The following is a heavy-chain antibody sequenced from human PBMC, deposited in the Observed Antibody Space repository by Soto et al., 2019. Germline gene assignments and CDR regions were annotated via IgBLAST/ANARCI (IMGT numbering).Heavy chain of an antibody. CDR3: ALFGIAPPTLPSDY. D-gene: IGHD6-6*01. CDR1: GYTFTSYA. CDR2: INAGNGNT. J-gene: IGHJ4*02. V-gene: IGHV1-3*01. Sequence: RDSVKVSCKASGYTFTSYAMHWVRQAPGQRLEWMGWINAGNGNTKYSQKFQGRVTITRDTSASTAYMELSSLRSEDTAVYYCALFGIAPPTLPSDYCGQATLVTVS.